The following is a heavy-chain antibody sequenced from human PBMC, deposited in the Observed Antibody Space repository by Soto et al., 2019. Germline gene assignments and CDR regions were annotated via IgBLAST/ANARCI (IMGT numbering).Heavy chain of an antibody. D-gene: IGHD1-7*01. V-gene: IGHV1-69*01. CDR3: ARGRGVELELPFDY. CDR2: IIPIFGTA. Sequence: QVQLVQSGAEVKKPGSSVKVSCNASGGTFSSYAISWVRQAPGQGLEWMGGIIPIFGTANSAQQFQGRVTITAGESTGTACMELSSLRNEATAVYYCARGRGVELELPFDYWGQGTLVTVSS. CDR1: GGTFSSYA. J-gene: IGHJ4*02.